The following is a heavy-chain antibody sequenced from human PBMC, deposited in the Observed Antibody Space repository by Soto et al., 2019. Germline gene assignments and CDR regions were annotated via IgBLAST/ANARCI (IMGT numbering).Heavy chain of an antibody. V-gene: IGHV1-2*02. CDR3: ARDVDSSSWHNWFDP. CDR1: GYTFTGYY. CDR2: INPNSGGT. J-gene: IGHJ5*02. Sequence: QVQLVQSGAEVKKPGASVKVSCKASGYTFTGYYMHWVRQAPGQGLEWMGWINPNSGGTNYAQKFQGRVTMTRETSISTAYMELSRLRSDDTAVYYCARDVDSSSWHNWFDPWGQGTLVTVSS. D-gene: IGHD6-13*01.